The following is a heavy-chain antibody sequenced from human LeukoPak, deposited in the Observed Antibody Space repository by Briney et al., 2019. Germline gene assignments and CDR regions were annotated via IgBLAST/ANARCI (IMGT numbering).Heavy chain of an antibody. V-gene: IGHV3-23*01. CDR1: GFTFNNYA. CDR3: AQGSWAY. Sequence: GGSLRLSCVASGFTFNNYAMNWVRQAPGKGLEWVSSISGGDGNTFYAGSVKGRFTISRDNSKNTLYLHMNNLRAEDTALYYCAQGSWAYWGQGTLVTVSS. D-gene: IGHD3-16*01. CDR2: ISGGDGNT. J-gene: IGHJ4*02.